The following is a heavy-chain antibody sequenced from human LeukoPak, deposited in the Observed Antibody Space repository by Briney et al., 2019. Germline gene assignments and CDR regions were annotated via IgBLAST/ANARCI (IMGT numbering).Heavy chain of an antibody. D-gene: IGHD2-15*01. CDR2: ISSSSSYT. Sequence: GGSLRLSCAASGFTFSDYYMSWIRQAPGKGLEWVSYISSSSSYTNYADSVKGRFTISRDNAKNSLYLQMNSLRAEDTAVYYCARLMILSDVDDWFDPWGQGTLVTVSS. CDR1: GFTFSDYY. V-gene: IGHV3-11*06. CDR3: ARLMILSDVDDWFDP. J-gene: IGHJ5*02.